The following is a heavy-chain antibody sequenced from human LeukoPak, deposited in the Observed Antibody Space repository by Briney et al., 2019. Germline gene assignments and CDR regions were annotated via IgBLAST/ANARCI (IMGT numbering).Heavy chain of an antibody. V-gene: IGHV4-34*01. CDR1: GGSFSGYY. D-gene: IGHD6-25*01. Sequence: SETLSLTCAVYGGSFSGYYWSWIRQPPGKGLEWIGEINHSGSTNYNPSLKSRVTISVDTSKNQFSLKLCSVTAADTAVYYCARGAATGYYFDYWGQGTLVTVSS. CDR2: INHSGST. J-gene: IGHJ4*02. CDR3: ARGAATGYYFDY.